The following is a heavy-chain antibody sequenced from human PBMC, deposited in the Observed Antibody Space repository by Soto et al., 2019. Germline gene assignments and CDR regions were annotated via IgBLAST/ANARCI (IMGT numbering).Heavy chain of an antibody. Sequence: QVQLQESGPGLVKPSETLSLICNVSGGSITNYYCNWIRQPAGRGLEWIGRIQSSGNTNYNPSLNSRVTMLIDPSKNQFSLKLSSVTAADTALYCCARGFIAMAGRYYYAMDVWGQGTTVTVSS. CDR3: ARGFIAMAGRYYYAMDV. D-gene: IGHD6-19*01. V-gene: IGHV4-4*07. CDR1: GGSITNYY. J-gene: IGHJ6*02. CDR2: IQSSGNT.